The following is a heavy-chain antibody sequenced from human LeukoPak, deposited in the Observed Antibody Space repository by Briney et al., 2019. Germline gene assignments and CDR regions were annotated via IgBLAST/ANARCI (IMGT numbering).Heavy chain of an antibody. V-gene: IGHV6-1*01. Sequence: SQTLSLTCAISGDSVSSNSAARNWLRQSPSRGLEWLGRTYYRSKWYNDYAVSVKSRITINPDASKNQFSLQLNSVTPEDTAVYYCARVSQYYFDYWGQGTLVTVSS. CDR1: GDSVSSNSAA. CDR3: ARVSQYYFDY. J-gene: IGHJ4*02. CDR2: TYYRSKWYN.